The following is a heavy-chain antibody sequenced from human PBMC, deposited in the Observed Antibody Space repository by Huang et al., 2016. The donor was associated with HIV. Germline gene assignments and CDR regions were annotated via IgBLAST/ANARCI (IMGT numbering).Heavy chain of an antibody. Sequence: QMRFQESGPGLVKPSGTLSLTCNVSGGSINTGRYYWVWIRQPPGKGLEWVVSLYNIGKMHYDPSLKGRLTMSADTSKNQFSLNLSSVTAADTAIYYCARNHDFWRGRMFAISYFDVWGRGTLVTVAS. D-gene: IGHD3-3*01. CDR1: GGSINTGRYY. CDR2: LYNIGKM. V-gene: IGHV4-39*01. CDR3: ARNHDFWRGRMFAISYFDV. J-gene: IGHJ2*01.